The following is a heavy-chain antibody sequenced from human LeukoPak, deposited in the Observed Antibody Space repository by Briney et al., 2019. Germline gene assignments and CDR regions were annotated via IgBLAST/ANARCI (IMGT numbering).Heavy chain of an antibody. J-gene: IGHJ5*02. CDR3: ARGGYYYYDSSGYYWFDP. CDR2: IYYSGST. Sequence: SETLSLTCTVSGGSISSYYWSWIRQPPGKGLEWIGYIYYSGSTNYNPSLKSRVTISVDTSKNQFSLKLSSVTAADTAVYHCARGGYYYYDSSGYYWFDPWGQGTLVTVSS. CDR1: GGSISSYY. V-gene: IGHV4-59*01. D-gene: IGHD3-22*01.